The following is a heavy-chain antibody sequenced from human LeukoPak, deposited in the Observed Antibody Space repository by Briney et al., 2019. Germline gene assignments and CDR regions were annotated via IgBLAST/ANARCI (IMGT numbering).Heavy chain of an antibody. J-gene: IGHJ4*02. CDR1: GFTFSSHC. CDR3: ARRLSGYFDY. CDR2: IKQDGSEK. Sequence: PGGSLRLSCAASGFTFSSHCMSWVRQAPGKGLEWVANIKQDGSEKNYVDSVKGRVTISRDNAKNPLYLQMNSLRSHDTAVYYCARRLSGYFDYWGQGTMVAVCS. D-gene: IGHD3-3*01. V-gene: IGHV3-7*03.